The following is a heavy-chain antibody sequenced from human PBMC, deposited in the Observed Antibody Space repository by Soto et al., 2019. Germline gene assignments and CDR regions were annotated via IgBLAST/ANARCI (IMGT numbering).Heavy chain of an antibody. J-gene: IGHJ4*02. CDR3: AKDCSSTSCYNY. CDR2: ISGSGGST. D-gene: IGHD2-2*02. V-gene: IGHV3-23*01. CDR1: GFTFSSYA. Sequence: EVQLLESGGGLVQPGGSLRLSCAASGFTFSSYAMSWVRQAPGKGLEWVSGISGSGGSTYYADSVKGRFTISRDNSKNTLYLQMNSLSAEDTAAYFCAKDCSSTSCYNYWGQGTLVTVSS.